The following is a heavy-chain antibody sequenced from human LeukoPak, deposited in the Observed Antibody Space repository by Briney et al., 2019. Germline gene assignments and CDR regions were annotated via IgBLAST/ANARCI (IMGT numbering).Heavy chain of an antibody. Sequence: GGSLRLSCAASEFTFSSYWMHWVRQAPGKGLEWVAVISYDGSNKYYADSVKGRFTISRDNSKNTLYLQMNSLRAEDTAVYYCAKPAGYSYGMNWFDPWGQGTLVTVSS. CDR2: ISYDGSNK. V-gene: IGHV3-30*18. CDR1: EFTFSSYW. D-gene: IGHD5-18*01. CDR3: AKPAGYSYGMNWFDP. J-gene: IGHJ5*02.